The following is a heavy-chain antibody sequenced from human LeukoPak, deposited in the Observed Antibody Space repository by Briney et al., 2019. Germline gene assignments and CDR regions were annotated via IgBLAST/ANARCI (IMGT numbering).Heavy chain of an antibody. CDR1: GGTFSSYA. J-gene: IGHJ4*02. CDR3: ARKALGSGSYSIDY. D-gene: IGHD1-26*01. V-gene: IGHV1-69*04. CDR2: IIPILGIA. Sequence: SVKVSCKAAGGTFSSYAISWVRQAPGQGLEWMGRIIPILGIANYAQKFQGRVTITADKSTSTAYMELSSLRSEDTAVYYCARKALGSGSYSIDYWGQGTLVTVSS.